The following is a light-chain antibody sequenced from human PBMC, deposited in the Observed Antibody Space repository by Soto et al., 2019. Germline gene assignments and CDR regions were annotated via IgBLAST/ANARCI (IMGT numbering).Light chain of an antibody. J-gene: IGKJ2*01. V-gene: IGKV1-5*03. CDR1: QNVSNW. CDR3: QQYSKEST. CDR2: KAS. Sequence: DVEMTQSPSTLPTSIGDRVTINCRASQNVSNWLAWYQQKPGKAPKILIYKASRLVSGVPSRFSANGPGTDFTLTINSLQSGDGASYFCQQYSKESTFGQGTKLEIK.